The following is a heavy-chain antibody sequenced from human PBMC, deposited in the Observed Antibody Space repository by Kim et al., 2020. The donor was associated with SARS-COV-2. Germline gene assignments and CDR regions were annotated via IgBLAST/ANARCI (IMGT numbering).Heavy chain of an antibody. D-gene: IGHD6-13*01. V-gene: IGHV3-9*01. Sequence: ADSGKGRFTISRDNAKNSLYLQRNSLGAEDTALYYCAKDIAAAGSYFDYWGQGTLVTVSS. J-gene: IGHJ4*02. CDR3: AKDIAAAGSYFDY.